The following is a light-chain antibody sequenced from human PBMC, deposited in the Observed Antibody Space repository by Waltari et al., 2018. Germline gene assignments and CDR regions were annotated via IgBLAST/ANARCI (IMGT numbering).Light chain of an antibody. CDR2: DNN. V-gene: IGLV1-51*01. Sequence: QSVLMQPPSVSAAPGQKVTISCSGRSSNIGNNYVSWYQQVPGTAPKLLIYDNNKRPPGIPDRCSGPKSGTSATLGITGLQTGDEADYYCGTWDSSLGPGRVFGGGTKLTVL. CDR3: GTWDSSLGPGRV. CDR1: SSNIGNNY. J-gene: IGLJ3*02.